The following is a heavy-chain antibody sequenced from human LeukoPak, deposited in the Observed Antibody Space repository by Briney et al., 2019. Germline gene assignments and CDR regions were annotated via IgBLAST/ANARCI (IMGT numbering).Heavy chain of an antibody. V-gene: IGHV1-18*01. J-gene: IGHJ6*02. Sequence: ASVKVSCKASGYTFAAYGITWVRQAPGQGLEWMGWTNTDKGDKMYAQTFQGRVTMTTDTSTSTAYMDLRSLRSDDTAVYYCARAGLSRYFDWSSPSGFYYGMDVWGQGTTVIVSS. CDR2: TNTDKGDK. CDR3: ARAGLSRYFDWSSPSGFYYGMDV. CDR1: GYTFAAYG. D-gene: IGHD3-9*01.